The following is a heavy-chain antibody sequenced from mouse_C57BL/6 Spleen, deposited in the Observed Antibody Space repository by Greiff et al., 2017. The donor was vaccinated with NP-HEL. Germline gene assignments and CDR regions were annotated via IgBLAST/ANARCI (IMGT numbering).Heavy chain of an antibody. CDR1: GYTFTSYT. D-gene: IGHD1-1*01. J-gene: IGHJ4*01. CDR3: AIITTVVSYYAMDY. V-gene: IGHV1-4*01. Sequence: VMLVESGAELARPGASVKMSCKASGYTFTSYTMHWVKQRPGQGLEWIGYINPSSGYTKYNQKFKDKATLTADKSSSTAYMQLSSLTSEDSAVYYCAIITTVVSYYAMDYWGQGTSVTVSS. CDR2: INPSSGYT.